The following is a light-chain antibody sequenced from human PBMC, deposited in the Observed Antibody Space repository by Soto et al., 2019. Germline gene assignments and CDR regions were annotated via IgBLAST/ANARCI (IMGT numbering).Light chain of an antibody. CDR2: SNN. CDR3: AAWDASLNGVI. Sequence: QSVLTQPPSASGTPGQRGTISCSGSSSNIGTYTVNWYQQVPRTAPKLLIYSNNQRPSGVPDRFSGSKSGTSASLAISGLQSEDEADYYCAAWDASLNGVIFGGGTKVTVL. J-gene: IGLJ2*01. V-gene: IGLV1-44*01. CDR1: SSNIGTYT.